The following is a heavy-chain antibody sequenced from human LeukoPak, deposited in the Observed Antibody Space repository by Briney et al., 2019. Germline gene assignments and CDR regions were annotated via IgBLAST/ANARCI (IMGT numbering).Heavy chain of an antibody. Sequence: SETLSLTCAVYGGSFSGYYWSWIRQPPGKGPEWIGEINHSGGTNYNPSLKSRVTISVDTSKNQFSLKLSSVTAADTAVYYCARGRHYYYYYMDVWGKGTTVTVSS. D-gene: IGHD6-6*01. CDR2: INHSGGT. J-gene: IGHJ6*03. CDR1: GGSFSGYY. CDR3: ARGRHYYYYYMDV. V-gene: IGHV4-34*01.